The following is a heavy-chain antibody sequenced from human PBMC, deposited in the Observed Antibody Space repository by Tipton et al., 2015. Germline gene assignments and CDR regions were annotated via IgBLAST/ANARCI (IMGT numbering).Heavy chain of an antibody. J-gene: IGHJ4*02. CDR1: GGSISSSSYY. Sequence: TLSLTCTVSGGSISSSSYYWGWIRQPPGKGLEWIASIYYSGSTYYNPSLKSRVTISVDTSKNQFSLKLNSVTAADTAVYYCAGEYSSGNTFGYWGQGTLVTVFS. CDR3: AGEYSSGNTFGY. V-gene: IGHV4-39*01. D-gene: IGHD6-19*01. CDR2: IYYSGST.